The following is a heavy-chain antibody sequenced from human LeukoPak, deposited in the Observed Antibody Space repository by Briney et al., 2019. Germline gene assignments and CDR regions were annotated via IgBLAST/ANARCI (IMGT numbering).Heavy chain of an antibody. CDR1: GYTFTSYA. V-gene: IGHV1-3*01. D-gene: IGHD3-10*01. Sequence: ASVKVSCKASGYTFTSYAMHWVRQAPGQRLEWLGWINAGNGNTKYSQKFQGRVTIARDTSASTAYMELSSLRSEDTAVYYCARVGYYGSGSCYNDYGMDVWGQGTTVTVSS. J-gene: IGHJ6*02. CDR3: ARVGYYGSGSCYNDYGMDV. CDR2: INAGNGNT.